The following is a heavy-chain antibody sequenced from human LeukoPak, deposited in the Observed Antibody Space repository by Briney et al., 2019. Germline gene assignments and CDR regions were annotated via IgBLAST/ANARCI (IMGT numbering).Heavy chain of an antibody. Sequence: SETLSLTCTVSGGSISSGGYYWSWIRQHPGKGLEWIGYIYYSGSTCYNPSLKSRVTISVDTSKNQFSLKLSSVTAADTAVYYCARGLIGGSFYLAGYDYWGQGTLVTVSS. CDR1: GGSISSGGYY. J-gene: IGHJ4*02. V-gene: IGHV4-31*03. CDR3: ARGLIGGSFYLAGYDY. D-gene: IGHD2-15*01. CDR2: IYYSGST.